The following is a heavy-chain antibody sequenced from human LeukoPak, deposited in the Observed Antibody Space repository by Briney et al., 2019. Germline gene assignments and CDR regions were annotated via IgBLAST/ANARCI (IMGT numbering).Heavy chain of an antibody. D-gene: IGHD3-10*01. V-gene: IGHV1-46*01. J-gene: IGHJ6*02. CDR2: INPNGGST. Sequence: ASVKVSCKASGYTFTSYGISWVRQAPGQGLEWMGIINPNGGSTSYAQKFQGRVTMTRDTSTNTVYMELTSLRSEDTAVYYCARGPMGSQVDVWGQGTTVTVSS. CDR1: GYTFTSYG. CDR3: ARGPMGSQVDV.